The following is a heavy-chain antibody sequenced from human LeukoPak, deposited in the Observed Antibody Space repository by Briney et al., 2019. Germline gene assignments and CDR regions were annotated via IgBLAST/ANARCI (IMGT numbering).Heavy chain of an antibody. J-gene: IGHJ3*02. V-gene: IGHV1-2*02. CDR2: INPNSGGT. Sequence: ASVKVSCKASGYTFTGYYMHWVRQAPGQGLEWMGWINPNSGGTNYAQKFQGRVTMTRDTSISTAYMELSSLRSEDTAVYYCARDAPYYYDSSGPMGAFDIWGQGTMVTVSS. D-gene: IGHD3-22*01. CDR3: ARDAPYYYDSSGPMGAFDI. CDR1: GYTFTGYY.